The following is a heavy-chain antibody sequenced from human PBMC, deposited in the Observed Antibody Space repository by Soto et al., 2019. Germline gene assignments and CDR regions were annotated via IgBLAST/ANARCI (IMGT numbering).Heavy chain of an antibody. CDR3: AREREQLPSTSPHFVDV. Sequence: SQTLSLTCAISGDSVSSNSAAWNWIRQSPSRGLEWLGRTYYRSKWYNDYAVSVKSRITINPDTSKNQFSLQLNSGTPEDTAVYYCAREREQLPSTSPHFVDVWGQGTTVTVSS. J-gene: IGHJ6*02. CDR2: TYYRSKWYN. V-gene: IGHV6-1*01. CDR1: GDSVSSNSAA. D-gene: IGHD6-6*01.